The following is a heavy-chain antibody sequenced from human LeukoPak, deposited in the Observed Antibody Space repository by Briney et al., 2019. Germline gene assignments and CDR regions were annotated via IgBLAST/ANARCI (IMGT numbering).Heavy chain of an antibody. CDR1: AFTFSRYW. CDR3: AELGITMIGGV. Sequence: PGGSLRLSCAASAFTFSRYWTTWVCQAPGKGLEWVANINEDGSEKYYLDSVKGRFTISRDNAKNSLYLQMNSLRAEDTAVYYCAELGITMIGGVWGKGTTVTISS. D-gene: IGHD3-10*02. J-gene: IGHJ6*04. V-gene: IGHV3-7*01. CDR2: INEDGSEK.